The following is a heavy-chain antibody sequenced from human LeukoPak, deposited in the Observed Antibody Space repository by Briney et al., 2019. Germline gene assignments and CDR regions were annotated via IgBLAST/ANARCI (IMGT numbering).Heavy chain of an antibody. CDR2: INPNSGGT. J-gene: IGHJ6*03. D-gene: IGHD3-3*01. CDR1: GYTFTGYY. V-gene: IGHV1-2*02. CDR3: ARVGGTRSGYLSYYYYVDV. Sequence: ASVKVSCKASGYTFTGYYMHWVRQAPGQGLEWMGWINPNSGGTNYAQKFQGRVTMTRDTSNSTAYMELSRLRSDDTAVYYCARVGGTRSGYLSYYYYVDVWGKGTTVTVSS.